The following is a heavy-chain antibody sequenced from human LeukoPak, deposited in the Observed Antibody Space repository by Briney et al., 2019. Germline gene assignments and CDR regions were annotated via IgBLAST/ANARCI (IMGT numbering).Heavy chain of an antibody. CDR3: ASEMAIIATFDY. D-gene: IGHD5-24*01. V-gene: IGHV1-69*05. CDR2: IISTFGTA. Sequence: GASVKVSCKASGGTFSNYDVSWVRQAPGQGLEWMGGIISTFGTANYVQKVQGRVTMTTDTSTSTAYMELRSLRSDDTAVYYCASEMAIIATFDYWGQGTLVTVSS. CDR1: GGTFSNYD. J-gene: IGHJ4*02.